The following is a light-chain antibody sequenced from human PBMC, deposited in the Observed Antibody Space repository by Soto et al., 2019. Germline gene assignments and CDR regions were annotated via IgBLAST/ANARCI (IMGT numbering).Light chain of an antibody. V-gene: IGKV3-20*01. J-gene: IGKJ1*01. CDR1: QSVSNNF. CDR2: GAS. CDR3: QQYGSSPRT. Sequence: EIVLTQSPGTLSLSPGERATLSCRASQSVSNNFLAWYRQKPGQAPRLLIYGASFRATGIPDRFSGSGSGTDFTRTISRLEPEDFAVYYCQQYGSSPRTFGQWTKVELK.